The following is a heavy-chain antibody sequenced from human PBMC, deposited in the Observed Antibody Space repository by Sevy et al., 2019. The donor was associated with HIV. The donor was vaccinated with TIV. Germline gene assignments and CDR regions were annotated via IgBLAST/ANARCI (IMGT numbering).Heavy chain of an antibody. Sequence: SETLSLTCTVSGGSISSYYWSWIRQPAGKGLEWIGRIYTSGSTNYNPSLKSRVTMSVDTSKNQFSLKLSSVTAADTAVYYCARYTPPLRFLEWFNWFDPWGQGTLVTVSS. V-gene: IGHV4-4*07. CDR1: GGSISSYY. CDR2: IYTSGST. CDR3: ARYTPPLRFLEWFNWFDP. J-gene: IGHJ5*02. D-gene: IGHD3-3*01.